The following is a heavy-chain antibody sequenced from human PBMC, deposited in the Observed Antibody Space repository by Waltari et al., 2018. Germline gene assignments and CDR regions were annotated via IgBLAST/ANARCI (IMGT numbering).Heavy chain of an antibody. D-gene: IGHD3-22*01. V-gene: IGHV3-30*04. CDR3: ARDYCDRTNCHGMDV. Sequence: QVKLVESGGGVVQPGRSMRLSCEASEFTFSCYAMNWVRQAPGKGLEWVAVISYNARNIYYVDSVKGRFTISRDNSKKTLYLQMNSLRAEDTAVYYCARDYCDRTNCHGMDVWGQGTTVTVSS. J-gene: IGHJ6*02. CDR1: EFTFSCYA. CDR2: ISYNARNI.